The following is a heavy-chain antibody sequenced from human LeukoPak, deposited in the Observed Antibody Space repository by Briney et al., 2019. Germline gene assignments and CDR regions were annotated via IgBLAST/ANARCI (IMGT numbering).Heavy chain of an antibody. J-gene: IGHJ5*02. CDR2: ISYDGSNK. CDR1: GFTFSSYG. Sequence: GGSLRLSCAASGFTFSSYGMHWVRQAPGKGLEWVAVISYDGSNKYYADSVKGRFTISRDNSKNTLYLQMNSLRAEDTAVYYCAKDWEAATSHPRYNWFDPWGQGTLVTVSS. CDR3: AKDWEAATSHPRYNWFDP. D-gene: IGHD6-13*01. V-gene: IGHV3-30*18.